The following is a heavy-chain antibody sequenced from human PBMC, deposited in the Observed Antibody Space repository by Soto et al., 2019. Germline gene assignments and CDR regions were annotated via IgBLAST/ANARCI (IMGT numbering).Heavy chain of an antibody. CDR3: ARRGQYRYVDY. CDR1: GYTFTTYG. CDR2: IRAYNVNT. D-gene: IGHD2-2*02. Sequence: APVKDSFKASGYTFTTYGISWVRQAPGQGLECMGWIRAYNVNTNYAQKLQDRITMATDTSTSTAYMELRRLRLDDTAVYSCARRGQYRYVDYSSRLTLVAVSS. J-gene: IGHJ4*02. V-gene: IGHV1-18*01.